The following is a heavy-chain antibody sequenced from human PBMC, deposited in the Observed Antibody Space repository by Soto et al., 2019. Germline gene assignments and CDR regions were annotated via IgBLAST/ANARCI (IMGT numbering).Heavy chain of an antibody. Sequence: ASVKVSCKASGGTFSSYAISWVRQAPGQGLEWMGGIIPIFGTANYAQKFQGRVTITADESTSTAYMELSSLRSEDTAVYYCARDRKMATVRRRDGLSGFDYWGQGTLVTVSS. CDR2: IIPIFGTA. V-gene: IGHV1-69*13. J-gene: IGHJ4*02. CDR1: GGTFSSYA. D-gene: IGHD1-26*01. CDR3: ARDRKMATVRRRDGLSGFDY.